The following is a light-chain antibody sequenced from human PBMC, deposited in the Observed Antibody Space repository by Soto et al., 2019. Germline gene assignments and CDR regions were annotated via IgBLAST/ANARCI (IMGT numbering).Light chain of an antibody. CDR3: KQTYSTPIT. CDR2: ATS. CDR1: QSISTY. J-gene: IGKJ5*01. V-gene: IGKV1-39*01. Sequence: DIQMTQSPSSLSASVGDRVTITCRASQSISTYLIWYQQTPGKAHKLLIYATSSLQSGVQSRFSGSGSGTDFTLSIRSLQPEDFGTYYCKQTYSTPITFGQGTRLEIK.